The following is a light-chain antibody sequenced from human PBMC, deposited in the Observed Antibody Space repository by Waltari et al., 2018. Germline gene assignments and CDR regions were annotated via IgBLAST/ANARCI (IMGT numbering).Light chain of an antibody. CDR1: SSYLGGYKY. CDR3: SSYMNSSLV. J-gene: IGLJ3*02. V-gene: IGLV2-14*01. CDR2: VVS. Sequence: QSALTQPASVSGSPGQSITISCTGTSSYLGGYKYVPWYQQHPGKAPKLMIYVVSNRPSGVSNRFSGSKSGSTASLTISGLQSEDEADYYCSSYMNSSLVFGAGTKVTVL.